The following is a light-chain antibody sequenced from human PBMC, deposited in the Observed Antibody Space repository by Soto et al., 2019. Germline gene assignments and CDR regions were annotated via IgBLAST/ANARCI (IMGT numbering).Light chain of an antibody. J-gene: IGLJ3*02. V-gene: IGLV1-51*01. CDR1: TSNIGNAR. CDR3: GTWDTSLSAWV. Sequence: QSVLTQPPSVSAAPGQKVTISCSGSTSNIGNARVSWYLHLPGTAPKLLIYDNNRRPSGIPDRLSGSKSGTSATLGITGLQTGDEADYYCGTWDTSLSAWVFGGGTKLTVL. CDR2: DNN.